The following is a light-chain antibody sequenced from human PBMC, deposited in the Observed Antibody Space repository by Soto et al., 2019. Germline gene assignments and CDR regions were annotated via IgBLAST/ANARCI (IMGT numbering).Light chain of an antibody. CDR2: GAS. J-gene: IGKJ1*01. CDR3: QQYGTSPRM. V-gene: IGKV3-20*01. CDR1: QSVSNNY. Sequence: EIVLTQSPGTLSLSPGDTAALSCRASQSVSNNYLAWYQQKPGQAPRLLIYGASSRATGIPDRFSGSASGTDFTLTISRLGPEGFAVYYCQQYGTSPRMFGQGTKVEIK.